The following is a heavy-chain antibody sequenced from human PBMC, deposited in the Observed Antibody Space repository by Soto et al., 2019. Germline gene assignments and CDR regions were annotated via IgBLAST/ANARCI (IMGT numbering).Heavy chain of an antibody. CDR2: VYYTGST. V-gene: IGHV4-59*08. CDR1: GGSISNFY. D-gene: IGHD6-13*01. J-gene: IGHJ4*02. Sequence: PSETLSLTCTVSGGSISNFYWSWIRQPPGKGLEWIGYVYYTGSTSYNPSLKRRVTFSADSSRGQFSLRLNSVTAADTAVYYCAGGIAAAGRRFGDWGQGTPVTVSS. CDR3: AGGIAAAGRRFGD.